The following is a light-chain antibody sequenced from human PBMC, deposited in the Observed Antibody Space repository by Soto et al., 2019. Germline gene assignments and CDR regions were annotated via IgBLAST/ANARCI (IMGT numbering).Light chain of an antibody. CDR1: SSDIGGFNY. CDR3: SSYTTTRTVV. V-gene: IGLV2-14*03. CDR2: NVS. Sequence: QSALTQPASVSGSPGQSITISCTGTSSDIGGFNYVSWYQHHPGKAPKLMIHNVSSRPSGVSDRFSGSKSGYTASLTISGLQAEDEADYYCSSYTTTRTVVFGEGTKLTVL. J-gene: IGLJ2*01.